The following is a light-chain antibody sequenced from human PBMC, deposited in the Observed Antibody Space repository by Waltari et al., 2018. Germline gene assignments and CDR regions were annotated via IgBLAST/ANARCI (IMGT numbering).Light chain of an antibody. CDR1: SGDIGGSDF. J-gene: IGLJ2*01. V-gene: IGLV2-14*01. Sequence: QSALTQPASVSASPGQSITISCTGTSGDIGGSDFVPWYQHHPGRAPKVLIFDVNNRPSGIPDRFSGSKSGNTASLTISGLQAEDDADYYCSSPSTNNVFVFGGGTKVTVL. CDR2: DVN. CDR3: SSPSTNNVFV.